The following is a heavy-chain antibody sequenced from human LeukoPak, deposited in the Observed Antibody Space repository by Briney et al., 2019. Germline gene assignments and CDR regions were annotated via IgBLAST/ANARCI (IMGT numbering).Heavy chain of an antibody. CDR1: GGTFSSYA. CDR3: ATRYFDWLFPDY. J-gene: IGHJ4*02. D-gene: IGHD3-9*01. V-gene: IGHV1-69*05. Sequence: ASVKVSCKASGGTFSSYAISWVRQAPGQGLDWMGGIIPIFGTANYAQKFQGRVTITTDESTSTAYMELSSLRSEDTAVYYCATRYFDWLFPDYWGQGTLVTVSS. CDR2: IIPIFGTA.